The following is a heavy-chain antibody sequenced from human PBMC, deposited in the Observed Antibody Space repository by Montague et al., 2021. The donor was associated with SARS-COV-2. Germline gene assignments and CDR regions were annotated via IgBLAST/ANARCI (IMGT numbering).Heavy chain of an antibody. Sequence: TLSLTCSVSGGSISSANYYWSWIRQHPGKGLEFIGYIYYSESSFYNPSLKSRLTISVDTSKNRFSLRLSSVTAADTAIYLCASQSGSYYNYFDLWGQGTLVTVSS. V-gene: IGHV4-31*03. CDR2: IYYSESS. CDR1: GGSISSANYY. D-gene: IGHD1-26*01. CDR3: ASQSGSYYNYFDL. J-gene: IGHJ4*02.